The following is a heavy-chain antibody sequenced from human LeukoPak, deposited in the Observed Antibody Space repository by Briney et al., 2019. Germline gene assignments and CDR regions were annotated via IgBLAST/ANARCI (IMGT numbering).Heavy chain of an antibody. Sequence: ASVKVSCKASGYSFSGHYMHWVRQAPGQGPEWMGWINPNSGGTNYAQKFQGRVTMTRDTSISTAYMELSRLRSDDTAVYYCARGEFLEWLLSGDAFDIWGQGTMVTVSS. J-gene: IGHJ3*02. D-gene: IGHD3-3*01. CDR2: INPNSGGT. CDR3: ARGEFLEWLLSGDAFDI. V-gene: IGHV1-2*02. CDR1: GYSFSGHY.